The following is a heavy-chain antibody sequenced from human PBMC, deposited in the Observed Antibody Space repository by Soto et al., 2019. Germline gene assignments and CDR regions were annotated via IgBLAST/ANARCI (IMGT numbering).Heavy chain of an antibody. Sequence: PSETLSLTCTVSGASINSHYWSWIRQAPGKGLEWIGYIYYTGSVHSNASLKSRVTISLDTPKNQFSLKLNSVTAADTAVYYCARARSRTTGRDVWGQGTTVTVSS. D-gene: IGHD1-1*01. J-gene: IGHJ6*02. CDR1: GASINSHY. V-gene: IGHV4-59*11. CDR2: IYYTGSV. CDR3: ARARSRTTGRDV.